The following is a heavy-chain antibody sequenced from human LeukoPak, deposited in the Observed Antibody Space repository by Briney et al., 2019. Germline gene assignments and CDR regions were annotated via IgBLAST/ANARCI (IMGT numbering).Heavy chain of an antibody. V-gene: IGHV4-34*01. Sequence: SEALSLTCAVYGGSFSGYYWSWIRQPPGKGLEWIGEINHSGSTNYNPSLKSRVTISVDTSKNQFSLKLSSVTAADTAVYYCARRRPSHYYDSSGYFRAFDYWGQGTLVTVSS. CDR3: ARRRPSHYYDSSGYFRAFDY. CDR1: GGSFSGYY. J-gene: IGHJ4*02. D-gene: IGHD3-22*01. CDR2: INHSGST.